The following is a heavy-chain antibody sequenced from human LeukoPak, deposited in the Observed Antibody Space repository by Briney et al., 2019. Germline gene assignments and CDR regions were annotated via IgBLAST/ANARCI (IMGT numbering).Heavy chain of an antibody. CDR3: ARGYSYGYVDY. V-gene: IGHV1-3*03. Sequence: GASVKVSCKASGYTFTSYDINWVRQATGQGLEWMGWINAGNGNTKYSQEFQGRVTITRDTSASTAYMELSSLRSEDMAVYYCARGYSYGYVDYWGQGTLVTVSS. CDR2: INAGNGNT. J-gene: IGHJ4*02. D-gene: IGHD5-18*01. CDR1: GYTFTSYD.